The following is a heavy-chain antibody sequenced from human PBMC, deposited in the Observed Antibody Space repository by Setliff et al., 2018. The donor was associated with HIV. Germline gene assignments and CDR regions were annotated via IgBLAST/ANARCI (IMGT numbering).Heavy chain of an antibody. CDR3: SIDVIGGWLRPMPDY. D-gene: IGHD5-12*01. Sequence: SVKVSCKTSGYTFTKYYMYWVRQAPGQGLEWMGGIVPKFRTANYARKFQGRVTITADEFTNTAYMELSGLRSDDTAVYYCSIDVIGGWLRPMPDYWGPGTLVTVSS. J-gene: IGHJ4*02. CDR2: IVPKFRTA. V-gene: IGHV1-69*13. CDR1: GYTFTKYY.